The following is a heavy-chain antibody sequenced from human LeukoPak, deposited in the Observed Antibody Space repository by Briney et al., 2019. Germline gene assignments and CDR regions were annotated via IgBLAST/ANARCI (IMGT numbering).Heavy chain of an antibody. V-gene: IGHV6-1*01. CDR3: AKELITMVRGAGEEAFDI. D-gene: IGHD3-10*01. J-gene: IGHJ3*02. Sequence: SRTLSLTCAISGDSVSSNSAAWNWIRQSPSRGLEWLGRTYYRSKWYNDYAVSVKSRITINPDTSKNQFSLQLNSVTPEDTAVYYCAKELITMVRGAGEEAFDIWGQGTMVTVSS. CDR1: GDSVSSNSAA. CDR2: TYYRSKWYN.